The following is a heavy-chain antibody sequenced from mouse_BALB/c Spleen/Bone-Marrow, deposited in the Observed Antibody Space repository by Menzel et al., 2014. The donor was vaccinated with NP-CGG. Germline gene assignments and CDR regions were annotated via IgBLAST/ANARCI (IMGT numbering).Heavy chain of an antibody. D-gene: IGHD3-1*01. CDR1: GYTFTDYE. Sequence: LVESGAELVRPGASVKLSCKALGYTFTDYEMHWVKQTPVHGLEWIGVIHPGSGGTAYNQKFKGKATLTVDKSSTTAYMDLSSLTSEDSAVYYRTRDWGLRWGQGTTLTVSS. CDR2: IHPGSGGT. V-gene: IGHV1-15*01. J-gene: IGHJ2*01. CDR3: TRDWGLR.